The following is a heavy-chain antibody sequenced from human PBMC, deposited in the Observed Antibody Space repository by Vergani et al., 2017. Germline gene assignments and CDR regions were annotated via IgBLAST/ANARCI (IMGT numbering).Heavy chain of an antibody. V-gene: IGHV2-5*04. CDR2: IYWNDDQ. CDR1: GFSLNTRGVS. J-gene: IGHJ6*03. CDR3: VYRKTEGGTTGCFYPFYSYYLMYV. Sequence: QITLKESGPTLVKPTQTLTLTCTFSGFSLNTRGVSVAWIRQPPGKALDWLALIYWNDDQHYNPSLNNRVTITKDTSKNQVVRTMTNMDYVDTGTYYCVYRKTEGGTTGCFYPFYSYYLMYVRRKGTTVTVSS. D-gene: IGHD1-7*01.